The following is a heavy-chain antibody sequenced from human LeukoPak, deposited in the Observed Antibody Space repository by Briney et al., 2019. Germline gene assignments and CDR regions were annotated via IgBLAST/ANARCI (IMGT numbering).Heavy chain of an antibody. D-gene: IGHD5-18*01. Sequence: PGGSLRLSCAASGFTFSSYGMHWVRQAPGKGLEWVAVISYDGSNKYYADSVKGRFTISRDNSKNTLYLQMNSLRAEDTAVYYCARQGYSYNYGFDFWGQGTRVTVSS. CDR2: ISYDGSNK. J-gene: IGHJ4*02. CDR1: GFTFSSYG. CDR3: ARQGYSYNYGFDF. V-gene: IGHV3-30*03.